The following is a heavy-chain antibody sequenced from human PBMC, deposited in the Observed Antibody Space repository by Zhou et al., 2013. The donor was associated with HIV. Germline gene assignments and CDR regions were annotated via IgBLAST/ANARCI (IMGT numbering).Heavy chain of an antibody. CDR3: ARSVIDYGGNSGNFDY. J-gene: IGHJ4*02. CDR2: IIPILGIA. D-gene: IGHD4-17*01. Sequence: QVQLVQSGAEVKKPGSSVKVSCKASGGTFSSYAISWVRQAPGQGLEWMGRIIPILGIANYAQKFQGRVTITADKSTSTAYMELSSLRSEDTAVYYCARSVIDYGGNSGNFDYWGQGTLVTVSS. CDR1: GGTFSSYA. V-gene: IGHV1-69*04.